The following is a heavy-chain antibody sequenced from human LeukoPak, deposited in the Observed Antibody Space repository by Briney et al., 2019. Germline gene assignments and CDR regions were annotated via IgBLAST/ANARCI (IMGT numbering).Heavy chain of an antibody. J-gene: IGHJ3*02. D-gene: IGHD4-17*01. V-gene: IGHV3-23*01. CDR3: AKDSGSSTYGDYVDAFDI. CDR2: ISGSGAST. Sequence: PGGSLRLSCAASGFTFSSYAMSWVRQAPGKGLEWVSAISGSGASTYYADSVKGRFTISRDNSKNTLYLQMNSLRAEDTAVYCCAKDSGSSTYGDYVDAFDIWGQGTMVTVSS. CDR1: GFTFSSYA.